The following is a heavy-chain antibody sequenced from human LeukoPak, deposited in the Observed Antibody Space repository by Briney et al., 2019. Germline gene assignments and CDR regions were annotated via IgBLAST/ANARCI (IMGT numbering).Heavy chain of an antibody. CDR1: GYTFTSYG. CDR3: ARDSAPRYDSSGYDPYGFDY. CDR2: ISAYNGNT. V-gene: IGHV1-18*01. J-gene: IGHJ4*02. D-gene: IGHD3-22*01. Sequence: GASVKVSCKASGYTFTSYGISWVRQAPGQGLEWMGWISAYNGNTNYAQKLQGRVTMTTDTSTSTAYMELRSLRSDDTAVYYCARDSAPRYDSSGYDPYGFDYWGQGTLVTVSS.